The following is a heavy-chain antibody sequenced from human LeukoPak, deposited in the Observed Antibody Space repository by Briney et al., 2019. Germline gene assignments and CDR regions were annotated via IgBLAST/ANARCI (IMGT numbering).Heavy chain of an antibody. Sequence: SETLSLTCTVSGFSISNGYYWGWIRQPPGKGLEWIGSIYHSGSTYYNPSLKSRVTISVDTSKNQFSLKLSSVTAADTAVYYCARETGGVTTLNAFDYWGQGTLVTVSS. J-gene: IGHJ4*02. D-gene: IGHD4-17*01. CDR2: IYHSGST. V-gene: IGHV4-38-2*02. CDR3: ARETGGVTTLNAFDY. CDR1: GFSISNGYY.